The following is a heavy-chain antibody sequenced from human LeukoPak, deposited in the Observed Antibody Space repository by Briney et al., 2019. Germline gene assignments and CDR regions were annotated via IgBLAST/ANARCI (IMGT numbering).Heavy chain of an antibody. D-gene: IGHD3-10*01. Sequence: PGGSLRLSCAASGFTFDDYAMHWVRQAPGKGLEWVSNISWNSGSIGYADSVKGRFTISRDNAKNSLYLQMNSLRAEDTAVYYCASLWFGKPSCMDVWGKGTTVTVSS. CDR2: ISWNSGSI. CDR3: ASLWFGKPSCMDV. CDR1: GFTFDDYA. J-gene: IGHJ6*03. V-gene: IGHV3-9*01.